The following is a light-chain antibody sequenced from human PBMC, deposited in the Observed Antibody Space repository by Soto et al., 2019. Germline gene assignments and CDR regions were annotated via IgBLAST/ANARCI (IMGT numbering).Light chain of an antibody. CDR2: EVS. CDR1: SSDVGSYNY. Sequence: QSALTKPASVSGSPGQSITISCTGTSSDVGSYNYVSWYQQHPGKAPTLMIYEVSNRRSGVSNRFSGSKSGNTASLTISWVLAEGEENYDCSSYTSMSTRVFVGGTQLT. CDR3: SSYTSMSTRV. J-gene: IGLJ3*02. V-gene: IGLV2-14*01.